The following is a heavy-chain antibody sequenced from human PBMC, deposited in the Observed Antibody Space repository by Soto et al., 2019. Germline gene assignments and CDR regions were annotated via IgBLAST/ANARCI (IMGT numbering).Heavy chain of an antibody. CDR2: IYYSGST. J-gene: IGHJ4*02. D-gene: IGHD3-16*02. CDR3: ARRANYDYIWGSYRPFDY. CDR1: GGSISSSSYY. Sequence: QLQLQESGPGLVKPSETLSLTCTVSGGSISSSSYYWGWIRQPPGKGLEWIGSIYYSGSTYYNPSLNSRVTISVDTSKNQFSLKLSSVTAADTAVYYCARRANYDYIWGSYRPFDYWGQGTLVTVSS. V-gene: IGHV4-39*01.